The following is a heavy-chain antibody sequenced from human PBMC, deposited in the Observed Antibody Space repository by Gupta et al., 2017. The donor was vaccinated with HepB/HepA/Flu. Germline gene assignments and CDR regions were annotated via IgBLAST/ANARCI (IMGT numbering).Heavy chain of an antibody. CDR3: ASRPDIAVGPFDF. Sequence: QVHLVQSGTEVKKPGASVKVSCKASGYTFRNYPIQWVRQAPGQRPEWMGWIDTGNGDTAYSQKFEDRFTITRDTSASTASMELSSLRSEDTAVYYCASRPDIAVGPFDFWGQGTVVTVSS. CDR2: IDTGNGDT. CDR1: GYTFRNYP. V-gene: IGHV1-3*04. D-gene: IGHD6-19*01. J-gene: IGHJ4*02.